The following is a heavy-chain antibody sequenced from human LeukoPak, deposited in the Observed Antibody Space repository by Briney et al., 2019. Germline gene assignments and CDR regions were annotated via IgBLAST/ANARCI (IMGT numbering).Heavy chain of an antibody. CDR3: ARGGVLKSVDY. CDR2: LSHSGST. Sequence: RALETLSLTCTVSAYSISSGYYWGWIRQPPGKGLEWIGSLSHSGSTYYNPSLKSRVTISVDTSKNQFSLRLSSVTAADTAVYYCARGGVLKSVDYWGQGTLVAVSS. CDR1: AYSISSGYY. V-gene: IGHV4-38-2*02. J-gene: IGHJ4*02. D-gene: IGHD3-16*01.